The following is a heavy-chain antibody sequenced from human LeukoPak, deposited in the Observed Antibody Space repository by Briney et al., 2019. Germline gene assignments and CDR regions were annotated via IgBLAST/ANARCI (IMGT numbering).Heavy chain of an antibody. Sequence: SVKVSCKASGGTFSSYAISWVRQAPGQGLEWMGGIIPIFGTANYAQKFQGRVTITADESTSTAYMELSSLRSEDTAVYYCARDGWAYGSGEFYYYYYYMDVWGKGTTVTISS. J-gene: IGHJ6*03. CDR3: ARDGWAYGSGEFYYYYYYMDV. CDR2: IIPIFGTA. D-gene: IGHD3-10*01. CDR1: GGTFSSYA. V-gene: IGHV1-69*13.